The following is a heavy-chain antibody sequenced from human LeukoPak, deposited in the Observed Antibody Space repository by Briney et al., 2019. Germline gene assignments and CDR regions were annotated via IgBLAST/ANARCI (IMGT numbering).Heavy chain of an antibody. J-gene: IGHJ4*02. D-gene: IGHD3-22*01. Sequence: PSETLSLTCTVSDGSISSYYWSWIRQPPGKGLEWIGYIYYSGSTNYNPSLKSRVTISVDTSKNQFSLKLSSVTAADTAVYYCARGGASGRYYYDSSGSFDYWGQGTLVTVSS. CDR2: IYYSGST. CDR1: DGSISSYY. V-gene: IGHV4-59*01. CDR3: ARGGASGRYYYDSSGSFDY.